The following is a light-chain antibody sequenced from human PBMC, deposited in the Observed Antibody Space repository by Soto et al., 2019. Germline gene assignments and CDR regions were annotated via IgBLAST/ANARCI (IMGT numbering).Light chain of an antibody. V-gene: IGKV3-15*01. CDR2: RAS. CDR3: QQYGDSPQT. Sequence: EIVMTQSPATLSVSPGERATLSCRASQSLNDNLAWYQQKPGQAPTLLIYRASTRATGVPARFSGSGFGTDFTLTITRLEPEDFAVYYCQQYGDSPQTFGPGTKVDIK. CDR1: QSLNDN. J-gene: IGKJ1*01.